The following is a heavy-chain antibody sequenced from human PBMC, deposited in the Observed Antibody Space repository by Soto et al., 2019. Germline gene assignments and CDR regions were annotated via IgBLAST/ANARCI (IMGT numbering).Heavy chain of an antibody. CDR3: AKEGHILTGFDAFDI. V-gene: IGHV3-23*01. CDR2: ISGGGGST. CDR1: GFTFSSYA. Sequence: GGSLRLSCAASGFTFSSYAMSWVRTATGKGLEWVSAISGGGGSTYYADSVKGRFTISRDNSKNTLYLQMNSLRAEDTAVYYCAKEGHILTGFDAFDIWGQGTMVTVSS. J-gene: IGHJ3*02. D-gene: IGHD3-9*01.